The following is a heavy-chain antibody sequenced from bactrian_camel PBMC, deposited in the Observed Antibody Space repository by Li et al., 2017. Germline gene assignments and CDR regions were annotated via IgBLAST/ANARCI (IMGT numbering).Heavy chain of an antibody. CDR1: GYTSSNNC. CDR2: INGDGTT. Sequence: QVQLVESGGGSVQAGETLRIACAASGYTSSNNCMGWVRQAPGKNRELVSVINGDGTTHYADSVKGRFTVSQDNGKNTVYLQMNSLKPEDTAMYYCTADCPPTLWGQGTQVTVS. J-gene: IGHJ4*01. CDR3: TADCPPTL. V-gene: IGHV3S53*01.